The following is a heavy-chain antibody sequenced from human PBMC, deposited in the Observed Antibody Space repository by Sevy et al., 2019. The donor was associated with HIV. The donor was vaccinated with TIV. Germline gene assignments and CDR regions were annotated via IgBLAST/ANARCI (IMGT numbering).Heavy chain of an antibody. CDR3: ARYRVAGNFDY. CDR1: GGSFSGYY. CDR2: INHSGST. V-gene: IGHV4-34*01. J-gene: IGHJ4*02. D-gene: IGHD6-19*01. Sequence: SDTLSLTCAVYGGSFSGYYWSWIRQPPGKGLEWIGEINHSGSTNYNPSLKSRVTISVDTSKIQFSLKLSSVTAADTAVYYCARYRVAGNFDYWGQGTLVTVSS.